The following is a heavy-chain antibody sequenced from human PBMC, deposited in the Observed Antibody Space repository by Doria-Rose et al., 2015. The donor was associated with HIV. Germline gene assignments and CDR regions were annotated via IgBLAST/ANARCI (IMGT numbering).Heavy chain of an antibody. J-gene: IGHJ4*02. D-gene: IGHD6-13*01. CDR1: GVSLSSPGMG. Sequence: QESGPVLVKPTETLTLTCTVSGVSLSSPGMGVSWIRQPPGKALEWLANIFSDDDRSYKTSLKSRLTISRGTSKIQVVLTMTDMDPVDTATYYCARIKSSRWYHKYYFDFWGQGTLVIVSA. CDR3: ARIKSSRWYHKYYFDF. CDR2: IFSDDDR. V-gene: IGHV2-26*01.